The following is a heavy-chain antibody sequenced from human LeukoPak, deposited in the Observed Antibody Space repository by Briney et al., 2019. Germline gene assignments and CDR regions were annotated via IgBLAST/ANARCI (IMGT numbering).Heavy chain of an antibody. CDR2: ISSSGSTI. D-gene: IGHD6-13*01. CDR1: GFTFSDYY. V-gene: IGHV3-11*01. Sequence: GGSLRLSCAASGFTFSDYYMSWIRQAPGKGLEWVSYISSSGSTIYYADSVKGRFTISRDNAKNSLYLQMNSLRAEDTAVYYCAGKLSSSWYDYWGQGTLVTVSS. J-gene: IGHJ4*02. CDR3: AGKLSSSWYDY.